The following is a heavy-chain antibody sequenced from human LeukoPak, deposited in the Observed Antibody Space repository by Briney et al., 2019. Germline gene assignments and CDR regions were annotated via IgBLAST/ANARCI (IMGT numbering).Heavy chain of an antibody. V-gene: IGHV1-69*04. D-gene: IGHD3-22*01. CDR3: ARDEFDSSGYNY. Sequence: ASVKVSCKASGGTFSSYAIIWVRQAPGQGLEWMGRIIPILGIANYAQKFQGRVTITADKSTSTAYMELSSLRSEDTAVYYCARDEFDSSGYNYWGQGTLVTVSS. CDR2: IIPILGIA. CDR1: GGTFSSYA. J-gene: IGHJ4*02.